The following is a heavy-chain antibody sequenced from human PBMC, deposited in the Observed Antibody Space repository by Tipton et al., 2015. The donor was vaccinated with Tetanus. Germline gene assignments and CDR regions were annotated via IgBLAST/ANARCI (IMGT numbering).Heavy chain of an antibody. Sequence: TLSLTCAVSGGSISSSNWWSWVRQPPGKGLEWIGEIYHSGTTNYNPSLKSRITMSVDKSKNQFSLKLSSVTAADTAGYYCARDRISNYRDAFEIWGQGTMVTVSS. CDR2: IYHSGTT. J-gene: IGHJ3*02. CDR1: GGSISSSNW. CDR3: ARDRISNYRDAFEI. D-gene: IGHD3-3*02. V-gene: IGHV4-4*02.